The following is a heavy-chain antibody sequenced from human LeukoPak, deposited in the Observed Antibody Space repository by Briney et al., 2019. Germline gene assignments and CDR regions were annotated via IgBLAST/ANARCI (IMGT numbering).Heavy chain of an antibody. CDR3: ARSNDILTGYYFPYYYYGMDV. CDR1: GYTFTSYG. V-gene: IGHV1-18*01. D-gene: IGHD3-9*01. CDR2: ISAYNGNT. Sequence: ASVKVSCKASGYTFTSYGISWVRQAPGQGLEWMGWISAYNGNTNYAQKLQGRVTMTTDTSTSTAYMELSSLRSEDTAVYYCARSNDILTGYYFPYYYYGMDVWGQGTTVTVSS. J-gene: IGHJ6*02.